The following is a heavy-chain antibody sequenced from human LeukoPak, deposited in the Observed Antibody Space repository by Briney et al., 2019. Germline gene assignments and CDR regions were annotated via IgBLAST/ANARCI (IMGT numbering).Heavy chain of an antibody. V-gene: IGHV3-21*04. CDR3: ARDPYCGGDCDPTDWYFDL. Sequence: GRSLRLSCAASGFTFSSYSMNWVRQAPGKGLEWVSSISSSSSYIYYADSVKGRFTISRDNSKNTLYLQMNSLRVEDTAVYYCARDPYCGGDCDPTDWYFDLWGRGTLVTVSS. J-gene: IGHJ2*01. CDR1: GFTFSSYS. D-gene: IGHD2-21*02. CDR2: ISSSSSYI.